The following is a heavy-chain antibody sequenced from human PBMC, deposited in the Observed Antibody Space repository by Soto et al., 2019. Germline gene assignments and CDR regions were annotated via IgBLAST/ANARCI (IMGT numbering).Heavy chain of an antibody. CDR3: ARGGFRYCSSTSCYSPTYYYYGMDV. CDR1: GFTVSSNY. J-gene: IGHJ6*02. V-gene: IGHV3-53*01. Sequence: EVQLVESGGGLIQPGGSLRLSCAASGFTVSSNYMSWVRQAPGKGLEWVSVIYSGGSTYYADSVKGRFTISRDNSKITLYLQMNSLRAEDTAVYYCARGGFRYCSSTSCYSPTYYYYGMDVWGQGTTVTVSS. CDR2: IYSGGST. D-gene: IGHD2-2*02.